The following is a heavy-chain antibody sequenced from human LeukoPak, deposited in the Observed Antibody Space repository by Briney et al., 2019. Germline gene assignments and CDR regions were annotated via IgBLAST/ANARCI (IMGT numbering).Heavy chain of an antibody. CDR1: GFTFSSYS. J-gene: IGHJ4*02. CDR2: ISSSGSTI. D-gene: IGHD2-15*01. Sequence: PGGSLRLSCTASGFTFSSYSMNWVRQAPRKGLEWVSYISSSGSTIYYADSVKDRFTISRDNAKNSLYLQMNSLRAEDTAVYYCARDLSLYCSGGSCYSLNYWGQGTLVTVSS. V-gene: IGHV3-48*04. CDR3: ARDLSLYCSGGSCYSLNY.